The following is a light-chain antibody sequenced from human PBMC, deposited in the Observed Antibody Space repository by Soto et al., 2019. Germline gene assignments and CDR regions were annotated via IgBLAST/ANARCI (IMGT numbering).Light chain of an antibody. Sequence: EIVLTQSPGTLSLSPGERATLSCRASQSVSSSYLAWYQQKPGQAPSLLIYATSSRATGIPDRFSGSGSGTDFSLTISRLEPEDFAVYYCQQYNNWPRTFGQGAKVDIK. CDR2: ATS. V-gene: IGKV3-20*01. J-gene: IGKJ1*01. CDR3: QQYNNWPRT. CDR1: QSVSSSY.